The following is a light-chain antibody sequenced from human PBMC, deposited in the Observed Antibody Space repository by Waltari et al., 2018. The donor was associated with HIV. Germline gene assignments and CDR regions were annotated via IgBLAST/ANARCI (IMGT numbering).Light chain of an antibody. CDR2: SDT. Sequence: QSALTQPPSVSGAPGQRVTISCTGNRSNIGAGFFVHWYQHLPGTAPKLRVSSDTTRPSGVPDRFSGSKSGTSASLVITGLQAEDEADYYCQSYDSSLRASVFGGGTKLTVL. V-gene: IGLV1-40*01. CDR3: QSYDSSLRASV. J-gene: IGLJ2*01. CDR1: RSNIGAGFF.